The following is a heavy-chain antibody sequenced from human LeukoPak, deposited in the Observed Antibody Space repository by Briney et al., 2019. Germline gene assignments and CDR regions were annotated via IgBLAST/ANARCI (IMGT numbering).Heavy chain of an antibody. D-gene: IGHD3-22*01. Sequence: GGSLRLSCTASGFTFSTYAMSWVRQAPGKGLEWVSSISGRGSSTYYADSVQGRFTISRDNSKNTLYLQMNSLRAEDTAVYYCAKESDSSGYYYVDYWGQGTLVTVSS. CDR1: GFTFSTYA. V-gene: IGHV3-23*01. CDR2: ISGRGSST. CDR3: AKESDSSGYYYVDY. J-gene: IGHJ4*02.